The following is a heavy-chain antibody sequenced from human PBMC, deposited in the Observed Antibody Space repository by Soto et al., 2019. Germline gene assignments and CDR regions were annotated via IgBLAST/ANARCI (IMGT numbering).Heavy chain of an antibody. CDR2: IYSDGST. Sequence: GGSLRLSCAASGFTVSSKYMSWVRQAPGKGLEWVSVIYSDGSTYYADSVKGRFTISRDNSKNTLYLQMNNLRVEDTAVYYCAKDYSSVWSRGIDLWGQGTLVTVSS. CDR3: AKDYSSVWSRGIDL. J-gene: IGHJ5*02. V-gene: IGHV3-53*01. CDR1: GFTVSSKY. D-gene: IGHD6-19*01.